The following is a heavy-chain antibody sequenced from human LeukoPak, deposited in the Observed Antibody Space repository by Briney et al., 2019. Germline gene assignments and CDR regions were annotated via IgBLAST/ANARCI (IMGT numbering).Heavy chain of an antibody. CDR3: AKGYYDFWSGYYLDY. Sequence: ETLSLTCTVSGGSISSYYWSWVRQAPGKGLVWVSRINSDGSSTSYADSVKGRFTISRDNAKNTLYLQMNSLRAEDTAVYYCAKGYYDFWSGYYLDYWGQGTLVTVSS. V-gene: IGHV3-74*01. D-gene: IGHD3-3*01. CDR2: INSDGSST. J-gene: IGHJ4*02. CDR1: GGSISSYY.